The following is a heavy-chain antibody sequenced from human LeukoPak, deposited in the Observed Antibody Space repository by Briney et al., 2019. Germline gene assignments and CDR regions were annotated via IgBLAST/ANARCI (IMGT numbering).Heavy chain of an antibody. CDR2: IIPIFGTA. Sequence: SVKVSCKASGGTFSSYAISWVRQAPGQGLEWMGGIIPIFGTANYAQKFQGRVTITADESTSTAYMELSSLRSEDTAVYYCARDGENCSGGSCYEILDYWGQGTLVTVSS. V-gene: IGHV1-69*13. D-gene: IGHD2-15*01. J-gene: IGHJ4*02. CDR3: ARDGENCSGGSCYEILDY. CDR1: GGTFSSYA.